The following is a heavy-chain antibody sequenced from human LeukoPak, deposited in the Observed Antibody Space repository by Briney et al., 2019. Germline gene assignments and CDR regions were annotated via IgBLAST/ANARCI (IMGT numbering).Heavy chain of an antibody. CDR1: GYTFTSYD. CDR3: ARGMGSGWYYYYYYYMDV. J-gene: IGHJ6*03. V-gene: IGHV1-8*03. Sequence: ASVKVSCKASGYTFTSYDINWVQQATGQGLEWMGWMNPNSGNTGYAQKFQGRVTITRNTSISTAYMELSSLRSEDTAVYYCARGMGSGWYYYYYYYMDVWGKGTTVTVSS. CDR2: MNPNSGNT. D-gene: IGHD6-19*01.